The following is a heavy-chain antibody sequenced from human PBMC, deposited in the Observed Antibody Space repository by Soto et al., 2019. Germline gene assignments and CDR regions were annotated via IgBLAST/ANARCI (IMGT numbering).Heavy chain of an antibody. D-gene: IGHD2-21*02. V-gene: IGHV1-69*06. J-gene: IGHJ4*02. CDR3: ASTYCGGDCYSARFDY. Sequence: QVQLVQSGAEVKKPGSSVKVSCKASGGTFSSYAISWVRQAPGQGLEWMAGIIPIFGTANYAQKFQGRVTITADKSTSTAYMELSSLRSEDTAVYYCASTYCGGDCYSARFDYWGQGTLVTVSS. CDR2: IIPIFGTA. CDR1: GGTFSSYA.